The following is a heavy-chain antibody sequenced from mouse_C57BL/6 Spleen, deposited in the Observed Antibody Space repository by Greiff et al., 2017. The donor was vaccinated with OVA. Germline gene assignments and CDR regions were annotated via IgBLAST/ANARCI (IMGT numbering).Heavy chain of an antibody. J-gene: IGHJ3*01. CDR2: INPRNGGT. CDR1: GYTFTSYW. CDR3: AGEGVPTGFAY. V-gene: IGHV1-53*01. Sequence: VQLQQPGTELVKPGASVKLSCKASGYTFTSYWMHWVKQRPGQGLEWIGNINPRNGGTNYNEKFKGKATLTVDKSSSTAYMQLSSLTSEDSAVYYFAGEGVPTGFAYWGQGTLVTVSA. D-gene: IGHD5-1*01.